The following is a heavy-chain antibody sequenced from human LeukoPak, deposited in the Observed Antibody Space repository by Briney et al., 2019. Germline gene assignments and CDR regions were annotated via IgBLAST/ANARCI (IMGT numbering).Heavy chain of an antibody. V-gene: IGHV6-1*01. Sequence: SQTLSLTCAISGDSVSSNSAAWNWIRQSPSRGLEWLGRTYYRSKWYNDYAVSVKSRITINPDTSKNQFSLQLNSVTPEDTAVYYCARDLVATKFGIAARLRDAFDIWGQGTMVTVSS. CDR1: GDSVSSNSAA. D-gene: IGHD6-6*01. CDR3: ARDLVATKFGIAARLRDAFDI. CDR2: TYYRSKWYN. J-gene: IGHJ3*02.